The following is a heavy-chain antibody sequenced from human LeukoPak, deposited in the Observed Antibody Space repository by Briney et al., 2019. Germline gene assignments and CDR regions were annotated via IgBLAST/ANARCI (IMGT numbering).Heavy chain of an antibody. CDR2: ISGSGGST. D-gene: IGHD2-2*01. V-gene: IGHV3-23*01. J-gene: IGHJ4*02. CDR1: GFTVSSNH. Sequence: PGGSLRLSCAASGFTVSSNHMTWVRQAPGKGLEWVSAISGSGGSTYYADSVKGRFTISRDNSKNTLYLQMNSLKTEDTAVYYCNTDLNVDCSRTTCDFDYWGQGTLVTVSS. CDR3: NTDLNVDCSRTTCDFDY.